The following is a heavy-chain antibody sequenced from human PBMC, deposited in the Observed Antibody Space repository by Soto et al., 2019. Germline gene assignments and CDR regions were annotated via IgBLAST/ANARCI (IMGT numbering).Heavy chain of an antibody. D-gene: IGHD5-12*01. CDR1: GGTFSSYA. CDR3: ARAQGYSGYDGLSN. V-gene: IGHV1-69*12. J-gene: IGHJ4*02. Sequence: QVQLVQSGTEVKKPGSSVKVSCKASGGTFSSYAISWVRQAPGQGLEWMGGIIPIFGTANYAQKFQGRVTITADESTITAYMELSSLRSEDTAVYYCARAQGYSGYDGLSNWGQGTLVTVSS. CDR2: IIPIFGTA.